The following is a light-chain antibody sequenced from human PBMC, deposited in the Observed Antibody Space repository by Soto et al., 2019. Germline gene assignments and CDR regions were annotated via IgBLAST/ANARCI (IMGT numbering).Light chain of an antibody. CDR3: QSVDGKYVV. Sequence: NLMLTQPHSVSESPGQTVTISCTRSSGSIASDYVQWYQQRPGSAPINVIFEDSQRPSGVPDRFSGSIDSSSNSASLTISRLTTEDAADYYCQSVDGKYVVFGGGTQLTVL. V-gene: IGLV6-57*04. CDR1: SGSIASDY. J-gene: IGLJ2*01. CDR2: EDS.